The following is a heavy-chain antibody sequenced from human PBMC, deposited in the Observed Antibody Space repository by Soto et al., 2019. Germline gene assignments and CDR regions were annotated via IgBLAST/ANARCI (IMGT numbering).Heavy chain of an antibody. D-gene: IGHD5-12*01. Sequence: GGSLRLSCAASGFTFSDYYMSWIRQAPGKGLEWVSYISSSSSYTNYADSVKGRFTISRDNAKNSLYLQMNSLRAEDTAVYYCARGFGASGYDSGAGYWGQGTLVTVSS. CDR1: GFTFSDYY. CDR3: ARGFGASGYDSGAGY. V-gene: IGHV3-11*06. J-gene: IGHJ4*02. CDR2: ISSSSSYT.